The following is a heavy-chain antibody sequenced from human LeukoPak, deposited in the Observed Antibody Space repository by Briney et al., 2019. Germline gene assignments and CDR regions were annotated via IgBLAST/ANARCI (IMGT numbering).Heavy chain of an antibody. D-gene: IGHD6-13*01. J-gene: IGHJ5*02. Sequence: SETLSLTCAVYGGSFSGYYWSWIRQPPGKGREWIGEINHSGSTNYNPSLKSRVTISVDTSKNQFSLKLSSVTAADTAVYYCARDRKYSSSWYNDRNWFDPWGQGTLVTVSS. CDR3: ARDRKYSSSWYNDRNWFDP. V-gene: IGHV4-34*01. CDR2: INHSGST. CDR1: GGSFSGYY.